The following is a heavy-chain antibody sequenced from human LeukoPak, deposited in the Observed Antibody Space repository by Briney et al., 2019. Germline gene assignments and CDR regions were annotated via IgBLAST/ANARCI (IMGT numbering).Heavy chain of an antibody. J-gene: IGHJ4*02. Sequence: ASVKVSCKVSGYTLTELCMHWVREAPGKGLEWMGGFDPEDGETIYAQKFQGRVTMTEDTSTDTAYMELSSLRSEDTAVYYCATSPRRVPSYYDILPFGYWGQGTLVTVSS. CDR3: ATSPRRVPSYYDILPFGY. V-gene: IGHV1-24*01. CDR1: GYTLTELC. CDR2: FDPEDGET. D-gene: IGHD3-9*01.